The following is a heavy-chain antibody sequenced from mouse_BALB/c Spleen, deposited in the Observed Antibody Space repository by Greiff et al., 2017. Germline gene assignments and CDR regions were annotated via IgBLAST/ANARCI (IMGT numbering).Heavy chain of an antibody. CDR3: ARMTTVDGYYYAMDY. CDR1: GYSFTGYY. D-gene: IGHD1-1*01. J-gene: IGHJ4*01. V-gene: IGHV1S34*01. Sequence: LVKTGASVKISCKASGYSFTGYYMHWVKQSHGKSLEWIGYISCYNGATSYNQKFKGKATFTVDTSSSTAYMQFNSLTSEDSAVYYCARMTTVDGYYYAMDYWGQGTSVTVSA. CDR2: ISCYNGAT.